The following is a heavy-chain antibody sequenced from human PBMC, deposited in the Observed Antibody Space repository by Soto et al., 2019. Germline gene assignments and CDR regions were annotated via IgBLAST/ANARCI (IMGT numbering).Heavy chain of an antibody. CDR2: ISSSSYI. CDR1: GFTFSSYS. J-gene: IGHJ4*02. CDR3: ARGHYYYGSGSYYNGFQRYFDY. V-gene: IGHV3-21*01. Sequence: GGSLRLSCAASGFTFSSYSMNWVRQAPGKGLEWVSSISSSSYIYYADSVKGRFTISRDNAKNSLYLQMNSLRAADTAVYYCARGHYYYGSGSYYNGFQRYFDYWGQGTLVTVSS. D-gene: IGHD3-10*01.